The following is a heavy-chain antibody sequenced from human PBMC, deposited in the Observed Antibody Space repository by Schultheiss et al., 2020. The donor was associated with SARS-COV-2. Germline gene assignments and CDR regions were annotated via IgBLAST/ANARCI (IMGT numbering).Heavy chain of an antibody. V-gene: IGHV3-30*04. Sequence: GGSLRLSCAASGFTFSSYAMHWVRQAPGKGLEWVAVISYDGSNKYYADSVKGRFTISRDNSKNTLYLQMNSLRAGETAVYYCARDHSSSLDYWGQGTLVTVSS. J-gene: IGHJ4*02. CDR3: ARDHSSSLDY. CDR2: ISYDGSNK. D-gene: IGHD6-13*01. CDR1: GFTFSSYA.